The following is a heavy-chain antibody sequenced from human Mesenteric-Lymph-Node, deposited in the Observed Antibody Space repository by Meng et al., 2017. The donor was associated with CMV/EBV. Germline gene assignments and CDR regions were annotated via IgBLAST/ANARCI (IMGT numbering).Heavy chain of an antibody. J-gene: IGHJ4*02. CDR2: IYHTGGT. D-gene: IGHD2-15*01. CDR3: AMTACYTRNY. Sequence: LTCTVSGVASSGSNWWSWDRQPPGKGLQWIGEIYHTGGTNYSPSLKSRVTMSVDKSKSQFSLKLSSVTAADTAVYYCAMTACYTRNYWGQGTLVTVSS. CDR1: GVASSGSNW. V-gene: IGHV4-4*02.